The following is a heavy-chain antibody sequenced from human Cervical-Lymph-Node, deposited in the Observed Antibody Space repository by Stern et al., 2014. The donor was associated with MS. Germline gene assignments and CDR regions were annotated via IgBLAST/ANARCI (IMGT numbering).Heavy chain of an antibody. CDR2: IWYDGSNK. Sequence: VQLVESGGGVVQPGRSLRLSCAASGFKFSTYVMHWVRQAPGKGLEWVALIWYDGSNKYYTDSVQGRFTISRDNSKDTLYLQMKGMRTEDAALYYCARDASYQLLDHWGQGTLVTVSS. J-gene: IGHJ1*01. V-gene: IGHV3-33*01. CDR3: ARDASYQLLDH. D-gene: IGHD2-2*01. CDR1: GFKFSTYV.